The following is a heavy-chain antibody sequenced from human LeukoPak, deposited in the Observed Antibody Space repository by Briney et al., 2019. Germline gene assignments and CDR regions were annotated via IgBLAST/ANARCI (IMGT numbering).Heavy chain of an antibody. Sequence: APVKVSCKASGYTFTGYYMHWVRQAPGQGLEWMGWINPNSGGTNYAQKFQGRVTMTRDTSISTAYMELSRLRSDDTAVYYCARDRGYSYGSMDYWGQGTLVTVSS. CDR2: INPNSGGT. V-gene: IGHV1-2*02. CDR3: ARDRGYSYGSMDY. CDR1: GYTFTGYY. D-gene: IGHD5-18*01. J-gene: IGHJ4*02.